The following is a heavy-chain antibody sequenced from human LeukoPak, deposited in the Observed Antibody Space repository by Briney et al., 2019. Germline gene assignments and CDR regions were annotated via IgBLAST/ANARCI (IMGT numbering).Heavy chain of an antibody. CDR3: GRSFIAVAGTGEYFYL. V-gene: IGHV1-18*04. Sequence: ASVTVSCKASGYTFTSYGISWVRQAPRQGLEWMGWISAYNGNTNYAQKLQDRVTMTTDTSTSTAYMELRSLMSDDTAVDYCGRSFIAVAGTGEYFYLWGRGTRVTVSA. D-gene: IGHD6-19*01. J-gene: IGHJ2*01. CDR1: GYTFTSYG. CDR2: ISAYNGNT.